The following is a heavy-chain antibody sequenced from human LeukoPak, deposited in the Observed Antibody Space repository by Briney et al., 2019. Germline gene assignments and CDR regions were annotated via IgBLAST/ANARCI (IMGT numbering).Heavy chain of an antibody. J-gene: IGHJ4*02. D-gene: IGHD5-18*01. CDR2: INSDGSST. CDR3: ARALNRGYSYGYGY. V-gene: IGHV3-74*01. Sequence: GGSLRLSCAASGFTFSSYWMHWVRQAPGKGLGWVSRINSDGSSTSHADSVKGRFTISRDNAKNTLYLQMNSLRAEDTAVYYRARALNRGYSYGYGYWGQGTLVTVSS. CDR1: GFTFSSYW.